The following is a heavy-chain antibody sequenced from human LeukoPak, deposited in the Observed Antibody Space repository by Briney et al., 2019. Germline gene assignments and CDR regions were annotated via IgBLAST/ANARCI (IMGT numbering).Heavy chain of an antibody. CDR2: IYPGDSDT. CDR1: GYSFTSYW. J-gene: IGHJ4*02. Sequence: GESLKISCKASGYSFTSYWIGWVRQMPGKGLEWMGIIYPGDSDTSYSPSFQGQVTISADKSISTAYLQWSSLKASDTAMYYCARGNTRRFLECDYWGQGTLVTVSS. CDR3: ARGNTRRFLECDY. V-gene: IGHV5-51*01. D-gene: IGHD3-3*01.